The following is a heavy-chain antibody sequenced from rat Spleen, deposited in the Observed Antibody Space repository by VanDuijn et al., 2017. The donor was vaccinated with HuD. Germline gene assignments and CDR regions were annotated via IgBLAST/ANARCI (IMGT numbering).Heavy chain of an antibody. J-gene: IGHJ2*01. D-gene: IGHD1-12*01. CDR3: TRGTYYRH. CDR2: ISPSGGT. Sequence: EVQLVESGGGLVQPGRSLRLSCAASGLSFSNYDMAWIRQAPTKGLEWVAFISPSGGTHYPDSVKGRFTISRDIAKTTLYLHMTSLRSEDTATYYCTRGTYYRHWGQGVMVTVSS. V-gene: IGHV5S23*01. CDR1: GLSFSNYD.